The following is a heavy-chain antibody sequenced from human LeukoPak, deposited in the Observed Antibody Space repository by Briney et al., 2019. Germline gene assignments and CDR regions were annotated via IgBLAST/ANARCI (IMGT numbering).Heavy chain of an antibody. Sequence: EASVKVSCKASGYTFTRYDINWVRQATGQGLEWMGWMNPNSGNTGYAQKFQGRVTMTRNTSISTAYMELSSLRSEDTAVYYCARTCSSTSCYTYYYYYMDVWGKGTTVTVSS. CDR2: MNPNSGNT. V-gene: IGHV1-8*01. CDR1: GYTFTRYD. D-gene: IGHD2-2*02. CDR3: ARTCSSTSCYTYYYYYMDV. J-gene: IGHJ6*03.